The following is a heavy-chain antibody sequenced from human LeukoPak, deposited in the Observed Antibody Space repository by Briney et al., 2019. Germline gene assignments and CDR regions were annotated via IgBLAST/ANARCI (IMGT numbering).Heavy chain of an antibody. CDR3: ARFSGRGTPPRFSSEG. V-gene: IGHV4-39*07. D-gene: IGHD1-26*01. CDR1: GGSISSSSYY. J-gene: IGHJ4*02. CDR2: INHSGST. Sequence: PSETLSLTCTVSGGSISSSSYYWGWIRQPPGKGLEWIGEINHSGSTNYNPSLKSRATISVDTSKNQFSLKLSSVTAADAAVYYCARFSGRGTPPRFSSEGWGQGTLVTVSS.